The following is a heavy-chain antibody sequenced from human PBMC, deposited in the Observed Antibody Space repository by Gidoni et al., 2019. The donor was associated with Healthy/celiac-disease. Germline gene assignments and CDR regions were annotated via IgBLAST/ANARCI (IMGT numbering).Heavy chain of an antibody. CDR3: ARDLPYGPSSGYPVVGHISALFPPKNDY. Sequence: QVQLLQSGAEVKKPGASVKVSCKASGYTFTGYYMHWVRQAPGQGLEWMGWINPTSGGTNYAQKFQGRVTMTRDTSISTAYMELSRLRSDDTAVYYCARDLPYGPSSGYPVVGHISALFPPKNDYWGQGTLVTVSS. J-gene: IGHJ4*02. V-gene: IGHV1-2*02. D-gene: IGHD3-22*01. CDR1: GYTFTGYY. CDR2: INPTSGGT.